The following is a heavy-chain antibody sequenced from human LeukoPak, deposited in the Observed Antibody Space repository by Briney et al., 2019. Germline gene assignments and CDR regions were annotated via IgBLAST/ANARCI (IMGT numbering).Heavy chain of an antibody. CDR3: ARVRAYYDSSGGGWFDP. J-gene: IGHJ5*02. Sequence: SETLSLTCTVSGGSISSYYWSWIRQPPGKGLEWIGYIYYSGSTNYNPSLKSRVTISVDTSKIQFSLKLSSVTAADTAVYYCARVRAYYDSSGGGWFDPWGQGTLVTVSS. CDR1: GGSISSYY. D-gene: IGHD3-22*01. CDR2: IYYSGST. V-gene: IGHV4-59*01.